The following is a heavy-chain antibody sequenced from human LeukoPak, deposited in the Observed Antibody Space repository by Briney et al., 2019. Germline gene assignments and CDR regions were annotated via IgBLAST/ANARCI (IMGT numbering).Heavy chain of an antibody. Sequence: GGSLRLSCAGAGFTFRRYAMNWVRQAPGKGLEWVSAISGSGNTTYHSDSVKGRFSISRDNSKSTVFLQMNSLTADDTAVYYCARGPFCGGGTCFSIGAFDVWGQGTVVTVSS. CDR3: ARGPFCGGGTCFSIGAFDV. J-gene: IGHJ3*01. D-gene: IGHD2-21*01. V-gene: IGHV3-23*01. CDR1: GFTFRRYA. CDR2: ISGSGNTT.